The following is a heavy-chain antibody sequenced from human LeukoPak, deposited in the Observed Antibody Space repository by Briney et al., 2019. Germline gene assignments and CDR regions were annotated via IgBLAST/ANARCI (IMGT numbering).Heavy chain of an antibody. CDR1: GGSISSYY. D-gene: IGHD3-3*01. J-gene: IGHJ4*02. Sequence: SETLSLTCTVSGGSISSYYWSWIRQPAGKGLEWIGRIYTSGSTNYNPSLKSRVTMSVDTTKNQFSLKLSSVTAADTAVYYCARLVRLDDFWSGYFYDYWGQGTLVTVSS. V-gene: IGHV4-4*07. CDR2: IYTSGST. CDR3: ARLVRLDDFWSGYFYDY.